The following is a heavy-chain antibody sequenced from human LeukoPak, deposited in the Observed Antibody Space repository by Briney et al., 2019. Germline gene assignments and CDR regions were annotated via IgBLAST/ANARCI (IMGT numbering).Heavy chain of an antibody. CDR3: ARLNSGYDWRDANWFDP. V-gene: IGHV4-59*01. D-gene: IGHD5-12*01. Sequence: SETLSLTCTVSGGSISSYYWSWIRQPPGKGLEWIGYIYYSGSTNYNPSLKSRVTISVDTSKNQFSLKLSSVTAADTAVYYCARLNSGYDWRDANWFDPWGQGTLVTVSS. CDR1: GGSISSYY. CDR2: IYYSGST. J-gene: IGHJ5*02.